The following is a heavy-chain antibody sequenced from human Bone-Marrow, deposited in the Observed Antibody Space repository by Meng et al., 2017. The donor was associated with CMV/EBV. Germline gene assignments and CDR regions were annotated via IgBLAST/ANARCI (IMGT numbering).Heavy chain of an antibody. Sequence: GESLKISCAASGFTFDDYAMHWVRQAPGKGLEWVSLISWDGGSTYYADSVKGRFTISRDNNNNSLYLQMNSLRAEDTALYYCAKAGGSWGRGVNYWGQGTLVTVSS. V-gene: IGHV3-43D*03. J-gene: IGHJ4*02. CDR1: GFTFDDYA. CDR3: AKAGGSWGRGVNY. CDR2: ISWDGGST. D-gene: IGHD3-10*01.